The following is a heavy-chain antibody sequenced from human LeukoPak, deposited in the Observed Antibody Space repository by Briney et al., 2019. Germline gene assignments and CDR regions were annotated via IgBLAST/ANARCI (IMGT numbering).Heavy chain of an antibody. CDR1: GFTFSSYG. CDR2: ISYDGSNK. D-gene: IGHD5-24*01. CDR3: AEDRGGYNYMDY. V-gene: IGHV3-30*18. Sequence: PGRSLRLSCAASGFTFSSYGMHWVRQAPGKGLEWVAVISYDGSNKYYADSVKGRFTISRDNSKNTLYLQMNSLRAEDTAVYYCAEDRGGYNYMDYWGQGTLVTVSS. J-gene: IGHJ4*02.